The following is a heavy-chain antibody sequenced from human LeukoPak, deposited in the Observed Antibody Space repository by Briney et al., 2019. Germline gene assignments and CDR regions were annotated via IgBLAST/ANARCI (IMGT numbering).Heavy chain of an antibody. CDR3: ARVSTMIVAHRAFDV. J-gene: IGHJ3*01. CDR2: IYSGGST. V-gene: IGHV3-53*01. CDR1: GFTVSSNY. D-gene: IGHD3-22*01. Sequence: PGGSLRLSCAASGFTVSSNYMNWVRQAPGKGLEWVSVIYSGGSTYYADSVKGRFTISRDNSKNTLYLQMNSLRAEDTAVYYCARVSTMIVAHRAFDVWGRGTMVTVSP.